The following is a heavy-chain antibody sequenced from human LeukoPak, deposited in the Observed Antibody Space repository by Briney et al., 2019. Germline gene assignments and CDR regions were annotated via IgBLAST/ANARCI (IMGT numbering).Heavy chain of an antibody. J-gene: IGHJ4*02. Sequence: SQTLSLTCAISGDSVSNTTTTWNWIRQSPSRGLEWLGRTYYKSKWFNDYAVSVKSRILINPEASKNQFSLQLNSVTPEDTAVYYCAREALSATRYFDYWGQGTLVTVSS. V-gene: IGHV6-1*01. CDR2: TYYKSKWFN. CDR1: GDSVSNTTTT. D-gene: IGHD2/OR15-2a*01. CDR3: AREALSATRYFDY.